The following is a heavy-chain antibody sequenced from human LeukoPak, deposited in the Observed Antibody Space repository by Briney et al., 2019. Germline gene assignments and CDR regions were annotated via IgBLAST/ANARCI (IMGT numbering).Heavy chain of an antibody. CDR3: AKDWTMIPGGDSWFDP. J-gene: IGHJ5*02. CDR1: GFTFTNYA. CDR2: ISGSGGST. D-gene: IGHD3-22*01. V-gene: IGHV3-23*01. Sequence: GGSLRLSCAASGFTFTNYAMSWVRQAPGKGLEWVSAISGSGGSTHYADSVKGRFTISRDNSKNTLYLQMNSLRAEDTAVYYCAKDWTMIPGGDSWFDPWGQGTLVTVSS.